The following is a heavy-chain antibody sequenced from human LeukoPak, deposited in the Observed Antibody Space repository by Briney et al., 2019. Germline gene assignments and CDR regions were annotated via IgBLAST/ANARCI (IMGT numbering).Heavy chain of an antibody. V-gene: IGHV3-23*01. D-gene: IGHD6-19*01. J-gene: IGHJ4*02. Sequence: GGSLRLSCAASGFTFSSYAMSWVRQAPGKGLEWVSAISGSGGSTYYADSVKGRFTISRDNSKNTRYLQMNSLRAEDTAVYYCAKGGSGSSGWYDGGVEVDYFDYWGQGTLVTVSS. CDR1: GFTFSSYA. CDR2: ISGSGGST. CDR3: AKGGSGSSGWYDGGVEVDYFDY.